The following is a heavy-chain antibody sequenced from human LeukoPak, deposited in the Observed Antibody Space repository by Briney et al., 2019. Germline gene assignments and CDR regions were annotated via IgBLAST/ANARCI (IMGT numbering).Heavy chain of an antibody. CDR2: IWYDGSNK. V-gene: IGHV3-33*01. Sequence: PGRSLRLSCAASGFTFSSYGMHWVRQAPGKGLEWVAVIWYDGSNKYYADSVKGRFTISRDNSKNTLYLQMNSLRAEDTAVYYCARDRLYYYDSSGYLGTFDYWGQGTLVTVSS. CDR3: ARDRLYYYDSSGYLGTFDY. J-gene: IGHJ4*02. CDR1: GFTFSSYG. D-gene: IGHD3-22*01.